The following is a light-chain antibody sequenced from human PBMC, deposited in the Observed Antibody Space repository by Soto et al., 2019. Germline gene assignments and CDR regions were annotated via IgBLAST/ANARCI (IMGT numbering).Light chain of an antibody. V-gene: IGKV3-15*01. CDR1: QSVSSN. J-gene: IGKJ1*01. CDR2: GAS. CDR3: QQYNNWPPPT. Sequence: EIVMTQSPATLSVSPGERATLSCRASQSVSSNLAWYQQKPGQAPRLLIYGASTRATGNPARFSGSGSGTEFTLTISSLQSEDFAVYYCQQYNNWPPPTFGQGTKVEIK.